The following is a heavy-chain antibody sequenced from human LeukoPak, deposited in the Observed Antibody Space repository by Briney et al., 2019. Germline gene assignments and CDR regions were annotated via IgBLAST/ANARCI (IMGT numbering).Heavy chain of an antibody. D-gene: IGHD3-22*01. CDR1: GFTFSSYW. V-gene: IGHV3-74*01. CDR2: INSDGSSI. CDR3: ARANYYDSSGYHY. Sequence: QPGGSLRLSCAASGFTFSSYWMHWVRQAPGKGLVWVSRINSDGSSISYADSVKGRFTISRDNAKNTLYLQMNSLRAEDTAVYYCARANYYDSSGYHYWGQGTLVTVSS. J-gene: IGHJ4*02.